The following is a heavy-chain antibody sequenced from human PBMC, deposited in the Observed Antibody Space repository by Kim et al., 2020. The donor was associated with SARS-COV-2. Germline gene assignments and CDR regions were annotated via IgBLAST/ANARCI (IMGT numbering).Heavy chain of an antibody. Sequence: GGSLRLSCAASGFTFSNAWMSWVRQAPGKGLEWVGRIKSKTDGGTTDYAAPVKGRFTISRDDSKNTLYLQMNSLKTEDTAVYYCTTDRTYDSSGYYLSPYDAFDIWGQGTMVTVSS. J-gene: IGHJ3*02. CDR2: IKSKTDGGTT. D-gene: IGHD3-22*01. CDR1: GFTFSNAW. CDR3: TTDRTYDSSGYYLSPYDAFDI. V-gene: IGHV3-15*01.